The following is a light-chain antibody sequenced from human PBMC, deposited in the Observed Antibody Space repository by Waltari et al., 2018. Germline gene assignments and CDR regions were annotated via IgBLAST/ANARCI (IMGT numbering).Light chain of an antibody. CDR2: WAS. J-gene: IGKJ1*01. CDR1: QTVLYRDNNKNY. CDR3: HQHYTTPWT. V-gene: IGKV4-1*01. Sequence: DIVMTQSPDSLAMSLGERATTTCKSSQTVLYRDNNKNYLTWYQQKPGQPPKLLFSWASIRESGVPDRLSASGSGTDFTLTISSLQAEDVAVYYCHQHYTTPWTFGQGTKVEIK.